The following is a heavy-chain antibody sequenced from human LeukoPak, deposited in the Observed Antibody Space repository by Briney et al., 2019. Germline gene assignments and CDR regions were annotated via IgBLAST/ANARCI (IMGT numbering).Heavy chain of an antibody. J-gene: IGHJ4*02. CDR2: IRSKANSYAT. CDR3: ARDLMGIAYRGAFYY. V-gene: IGHV3-73*01. D-gene: IGHD6-13*01. CDR1: GFTFSGSA. Sequence: GGSLRLSCAASGFTFSGSAMHWVRQASGKGLEWVGRIRSKANSYATAYAASVKGRFTISRDNAKNSLYLQMNSLRAEDTAVYYCARDLMGIAYRGAFYYWGQGTLVTVSS.